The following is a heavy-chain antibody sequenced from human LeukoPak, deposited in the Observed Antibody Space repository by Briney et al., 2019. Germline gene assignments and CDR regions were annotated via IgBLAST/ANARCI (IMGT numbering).Heavy chain of an antibody. J-gene: IGHJ4*02. CDR2: IYY. CDR3: SGRFDY. D-gene: IGHD6-19*01. V-gene: IGHV4-59*08. Sequence: SETLSLTCLVSGGSLGPYHWGWIRQPPGKGREWTGYIYYNPTLHSRVTISVDTSKNQFSLRLSSVTAADTAIYSVSGRFDYWGQGTLVTVSS. CDR1: GGSLGPYH.